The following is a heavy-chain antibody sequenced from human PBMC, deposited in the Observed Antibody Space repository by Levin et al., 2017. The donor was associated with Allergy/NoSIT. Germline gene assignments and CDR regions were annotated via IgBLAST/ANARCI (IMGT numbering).Heavy chain of an antibody. D-gene: IGHD3-10*01. CDR1: GYTFTGYY. V-gene: IGHV1-2*06. J-gene: IGHJ3*02. CDR3: ARVKVLWFREPDDAFDI. CDR2: INPNSGGT. Sequence: PGGSLRLSCKASGYTFTGYYMHWVRQAPGQGLEWMGRINPNSGGTNYAQKFQGRVTMTRDTSISTAYMELSRLRSDDTAVYYCARVKVLWFREPDDAFDIWGQGTMVTVSS.